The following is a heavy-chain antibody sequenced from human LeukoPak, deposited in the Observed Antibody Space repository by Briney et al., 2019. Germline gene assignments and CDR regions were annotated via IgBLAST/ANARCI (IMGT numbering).Heavy chain of an antibody. D-gene: IGHD1-14*01. J-gene: IGHJ4*02. Sequence: PGGSLRLSCAASEFTFSDNYMNWIRQAPGKGLEWVSYISSSGIHTEYAYSVKGRFTISRDNAKNSLYLQMISLRAEDTAVYYCARGALMAPGLFDYWGQGTLVTVSS. CDR2: ISSSGIHT. CDR3: ARGALMAPGLFDY. CDR1: EFTFSDNY. V-gene: IGHV3-11*05.